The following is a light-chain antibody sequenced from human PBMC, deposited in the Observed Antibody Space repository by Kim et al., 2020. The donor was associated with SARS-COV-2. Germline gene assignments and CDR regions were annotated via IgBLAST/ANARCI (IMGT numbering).Light chain of an antibody. CDR2: WNN. V-gene: IGLV1-47*01. Sequence: GPRVTISCSGSSSNIGSTYVYWFQQLPGTAPKLLIYWNNLRPSGVPDRFSGSKSGTSASLAISGLRSEDEADYYCAAWDDSLSGWVFGGGTKLTVL. CDR3: AAWDDSLSGWV. CDR1: SSNIGSTY. J-gene: IGLJ3*02.